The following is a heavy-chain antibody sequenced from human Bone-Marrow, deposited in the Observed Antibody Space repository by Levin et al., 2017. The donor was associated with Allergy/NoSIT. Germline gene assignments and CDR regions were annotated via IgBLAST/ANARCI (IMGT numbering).Heavy chain of an antibody. V-gene: IGHV4-34*01. J-gene: IGHJ3*02. CDR3: AVFSLRYGTFDI. Sequence: SETLSLTCAVYGGSFIGYYWSWIRQSPGKGLEWIGEISHRESTTYNPSLRSRVTISLETSGNQFSLRLDSVTAADTGVYYCAVFSLRYGTFDIWGQGTTVTVSS. CDR1: GGSFIGYY. CDR2: ISHREST. D-gene: IGHD4-17*01.